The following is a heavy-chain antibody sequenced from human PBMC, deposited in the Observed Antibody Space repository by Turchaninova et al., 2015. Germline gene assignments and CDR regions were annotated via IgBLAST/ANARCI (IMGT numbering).Heavy chain of an antibody. D-gene: IGHD5-12*01. CDR3: AREPYRRRGIDY. CDR2: INPSGGST. J-gene: IGHJ4*02. V-gene: IGHV1-46*01. CDR1: GYTFPSYY. Sequence: QVPLVQSGAEGKKPGASARFSCKASGYTFPSYYMPWVPQAPVQGLEWMGIINPSGGSTSYVQKFQGRVTMTRDTSTSTVYMELSSLRSEDTAVYYCAREPYRRRGIDYWGQGTLVTVSS.